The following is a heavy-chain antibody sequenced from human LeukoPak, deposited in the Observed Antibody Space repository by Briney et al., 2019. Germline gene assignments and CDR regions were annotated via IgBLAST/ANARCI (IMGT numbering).Heavy chain of an antibody. J-gene: IGHJ3*02. CDR3: ARVPAWDPDAFDI. V-gene: IGHV1-2*02. CDR1: GYTFTGYY. D-gene: IGHD1-26*01. Sequence: ASVKVSCKASGYTFTGYYMHWVRQAPGQGLEWMGWINPNSGGTNYAQKFQGRVTMTRDTSISTAYMELSRLRSDDTAVYYCARVPAWDPDAFDIWGQGTMVTVSS. CDR2: INPNSGGT.